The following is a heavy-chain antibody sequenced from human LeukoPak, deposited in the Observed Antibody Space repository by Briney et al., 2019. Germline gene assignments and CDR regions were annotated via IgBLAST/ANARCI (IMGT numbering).Heavy chain of an antibody. CDR1: GGSISSYY. V-gene: IGHV4-59*08. CDR2: IYYNGNT. CDR3: ARTQPFGYSYGPYFDY. J-gene: IGHJ4*02. D-gene: IGHD5-18*01. Sequence: SETLSLTRTVSGGSISSYYWSWIRQSPGKGLEWIGYIYYNGNTDYNPSLKSRVTISVDTSKNQFSLKLSSVTAADTAVYYCARTQPFGYSYGPYFDYWGQGTLVTVSS.